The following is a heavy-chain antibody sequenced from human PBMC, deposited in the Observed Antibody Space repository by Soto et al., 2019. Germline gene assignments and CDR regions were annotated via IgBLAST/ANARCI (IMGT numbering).Heavy chain of an antibody. CDR2: INHSGST. CDR3: ASGRTRYPD. D-gene: IGHD2-2*01. CDR1: GGSFSGYY. J-gene: IGHJ4*02. V-gene: IGHV4-34*01. Sequence: QVQLQQWGAGLLKPSETLSLTCAVYGGSFSGYYWSWIRQPPGKGLEWIGEINHSGSTNYNPSLSSRVTISVEPTKNQFSLMLSAVTAADTAVYFCASGRTRYPDWGQGTLVTVSS.